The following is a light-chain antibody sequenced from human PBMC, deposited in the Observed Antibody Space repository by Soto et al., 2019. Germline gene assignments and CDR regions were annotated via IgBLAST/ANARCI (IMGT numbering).Light chain of an antibody. CDR1: QSIGSG. V-gene: IGKV1-5*03. J-gene: IGKJ1*01. CDR3: QQYDFYWT. Sequence: DIQMTQSPSTLSASVGDRVTITCRASQSIGSGLAWYQQKPGKAPKLLIYKASTLESGVPLRFSGSGSGIEFTLTITSLQPDDFATYYCQQYDFYWTFGQGTKVEIK. CDR2: KAS.